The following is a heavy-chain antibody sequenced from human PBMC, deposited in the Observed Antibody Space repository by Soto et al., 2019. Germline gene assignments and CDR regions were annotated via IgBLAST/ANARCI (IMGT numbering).Heavy chain of an antibody. CDR3: TKEHSTYPDNWFDP. J-gene: IGHJ5*02. D-gene: IGHD4-4*01. Sequence: GGSLRLSCAASGFTFSNHAMSWVRQAPGTGLEWVSAIDGGGTKTYYADSVKGRFTISRDNSMNTLYLQMDSLRAEDTAIYYCTKEHSTYPDNWFDPWGQGTRVTVSS. V-gene: IGHV3-23*01. CDR1: GFTFSNHA. CDR2: IDGGGTKT.